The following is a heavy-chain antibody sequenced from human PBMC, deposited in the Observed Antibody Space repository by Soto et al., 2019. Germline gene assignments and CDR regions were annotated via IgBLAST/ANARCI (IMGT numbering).Heavy chain of an antibody. CDR1: GFTVSSNY. J-gene: IGHJ6*02. Sequence: GSLRLSCAASGFTVSSNYMSWVRQAPGKGLEWVSVIWSAGMTYYADSVRGRFTISRDNLKNTLYLQMNSLRADGTAVYYCAREAPMDVWGQGTTVTVSS. CDR3: AREAPMDV. CDR2: IWSAGMT. V-gene: IGHV3-53*01.